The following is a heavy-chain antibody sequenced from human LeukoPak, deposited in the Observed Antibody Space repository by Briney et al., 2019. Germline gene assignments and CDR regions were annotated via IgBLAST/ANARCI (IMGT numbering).Heavy chain of an antibody. CDR2: IYYSGST. CDR1: GGSISSYY. J-gene: IGHJ4*02. Sequence: SETLSLTCTVSGGSISSYYWSWIRQPPGKGLEWIGYIYYSGSTNYNPSLKSRVTISVDTSKNQFSLKLSSVTAADTAVYYCARDGPYSGSYYVYWGQGTLVTVSS. D-gene: IGHD1-26*01. CDR3: ARDGPYSGSYYVY. V-gene: IGHV4-59*01.